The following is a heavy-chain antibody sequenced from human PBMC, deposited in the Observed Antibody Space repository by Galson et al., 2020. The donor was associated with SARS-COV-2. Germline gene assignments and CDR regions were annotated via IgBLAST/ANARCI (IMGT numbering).Heavy chain of an antibody. CDR3: ARARTDYYDSTGSGGAFDI. V-gene: IGHV3-48*04. CDR2: ISSSSRTI. CDR1: GFTFTSYS. J-gene: IGHJ3*02. D-gene: IGHD3-22*01. Sequence: GESLKISCAASGFTFTSYSMNWVRQARGKGLEWVSYISSSSRTIFYADSAKGRFTISRDNAKNSLYLQMNSLRAEDTAVYSCARARTDYYDSTGSGGAFDIWGQGTMVTVSS.